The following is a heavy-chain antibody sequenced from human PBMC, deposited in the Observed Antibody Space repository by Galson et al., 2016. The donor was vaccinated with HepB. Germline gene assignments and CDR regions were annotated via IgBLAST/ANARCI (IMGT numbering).Heavy chain of an antibody. J-gene: IGHJ6*02. CDR1: GYSFTSHW. Sequence: QSGAEVKKPGESLKISCKGSGYSFTSHWIGWVRQLPGRGLEWIGVVFPADFDVRYSPSFEGQVTISADKSINTAFLQWRSLKASDTDMYYCVRFPPRDSGYYVYGMDVWGQGTTVTVSS. CDR3: VRFPPRDSGYYVYGMDV. D-gene: IGHD5-12*01. V-gene: IGHV5-51*03. CDR2: VFPADFDV.